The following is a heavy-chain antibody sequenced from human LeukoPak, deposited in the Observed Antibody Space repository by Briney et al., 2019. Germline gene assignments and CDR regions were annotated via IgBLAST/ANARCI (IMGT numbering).Heavy chain of an antibody. Sequence: GGSLRLSCAASGFTFSSYAMSWVRQAPGKGLEWVSAISGSGGSIYYADSVKGRFTISRDNSKNTLYLQMNSLRAEDTAVYYCAKRRDSSGWYRAFDIWGQGTMVTVSS. CDR2: ISGSGGSI. CDR3: AKRRDSSGWYRAFDI. V-gene: IGHV3-23*01. D-gene: IGHD6-19*01. J-gene: IGHJ3*02. CDR1: GFTFSSYA.